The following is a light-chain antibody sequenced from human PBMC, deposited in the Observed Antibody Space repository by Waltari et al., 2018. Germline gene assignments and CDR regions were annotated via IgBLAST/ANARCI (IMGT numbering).Light chain of an antibody. J-gene: IGLJ7*01. CDR1: SSNIGSNY. CDR3: AAWDDSLSAV. CDR2: RNN. Sequence: QSVLTQPPSASGTPGQRVTISCSGSSSNIGSNYVYWYQQLPGTAPTLLIYRNNQRPSGVPDRFSGSKSGTSASLAISGLRSEDEADYYCAAWDDSLSAVFGGGTQLTVL. V-gene: IGLV1-47*01.